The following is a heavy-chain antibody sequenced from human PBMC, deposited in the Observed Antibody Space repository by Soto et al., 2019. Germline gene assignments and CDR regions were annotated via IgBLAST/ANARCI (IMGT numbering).Heavy chain of an antibody. CDR2: IDYSGAT. CDR3: ARDMAGNPFFDDYFDF. J-gene: IGHJ4*02. D-gene: IGHD6-19*01. CDR1: GDSIRSGSAY. Sequence: PSETLSLTCTVSGDSIRSGSAYWSWVRHHPGKGLEWIGFIDYSGATHYNPSLKSRVTMSVDTSKNQFSLEVRSVTAADTAIYYCARDMAGNPFFDDYFDFWGQGTRVTVSS. V-gene: IGHV4-31*03.